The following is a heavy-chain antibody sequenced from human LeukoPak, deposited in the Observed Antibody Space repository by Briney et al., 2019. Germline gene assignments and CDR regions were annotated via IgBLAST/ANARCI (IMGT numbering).Heavy chain of an antibody. CDR1: GGSISSYY. CDR2: IYYSGST. CDR3: AGKEVPYYDFWSGYYRY. Sequence: PSETLSLTCTVSGGSISSYYWSWIRQPPGKGLEWIGHIYYSGSTNYNPSLESGVTISVDTSKNQFSLKLSSVTAADTAVYYCAGKEVPYYDFWSGYYRYWGQGTLVTVSS. D-gene: IGHD3-3*01. J-gene: IGHJ4*02. V-gene: IGHV4-59*01.